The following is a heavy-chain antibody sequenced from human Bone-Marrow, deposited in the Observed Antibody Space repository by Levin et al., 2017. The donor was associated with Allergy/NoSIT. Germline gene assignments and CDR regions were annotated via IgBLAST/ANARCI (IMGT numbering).Heavy chain of an antibody. D-gene: IGHD3-16*01. CDR2: IAYDGTNK. CDR1: GFMFSQYG. CDR3: GKDDRFYDYAWGSYFPDY. J-gene: IGHJ4*02. V-gene: IGHV3-30*18. Sequence: PGGSLRLSCAASGFMFSQYGMHWVRQAPGKGLEWVAVIAYDGTNKYYADSVRGRFTISRDNSKNTLYLQMNSLRAEDTAVYYCGKDDRFYDYAWGSYFPDYWGQGTLVTVSS.